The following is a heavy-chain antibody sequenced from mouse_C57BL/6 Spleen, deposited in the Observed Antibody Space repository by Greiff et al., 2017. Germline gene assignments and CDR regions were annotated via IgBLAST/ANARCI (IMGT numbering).Heavy chain of an antibody. D-gene: IGHD1-1*01. J-gene: IGHJ2*01. CDR2: LWSGGST. Sequence: QVQLQQSAPGLVQPSQSLSITCTVSGFALTSSGVRWVRQSPGRGLAWLGVLWSGGSTGYTAAFICRQSMSKDYSKSLVLFKMNSLQADDTTIYYCARDYYYVSSYVFDDWGQVSTLTVAS. CDR3: ARDYYYVSSYVFDD. V-gene: IGHV2-2*01. CDR1: GFALTSSG.